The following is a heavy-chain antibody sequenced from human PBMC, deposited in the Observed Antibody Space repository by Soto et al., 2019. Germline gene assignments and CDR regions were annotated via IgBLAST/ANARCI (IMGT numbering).Heavy chain of an antibody. CDR2: INPSGGST. Sequence: ASVKVSRKASGYTFTSYHMHWVLQAPGQGLEWMGIINPSGGSTSYAQKFQGRVTMTRDTSTSTVYMELSSLRSEDTAVYYCARETNDYPFDTRGQGTLVTVYS. V-gene: IGHV1-46*03. D-gene: IGHD4-17*01. CDR1: GYTFTSYH. CDR3: ARETNDYPFDT. J-gene: IGHJ5*02.